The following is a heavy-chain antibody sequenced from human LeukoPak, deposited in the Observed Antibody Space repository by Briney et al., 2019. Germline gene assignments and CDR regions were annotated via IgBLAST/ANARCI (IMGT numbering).Heavy chain of an antibody. CDR1: GGSISSYY. D-gene: IGHD6-19*01. CDR3: ARLPYSSGWDYYYGMDV. Sequence: SETLSLTCTVSGGSISSYYWSWIRQPPGKGLEWIGYIYYSGSTNYNPSLKSRVTIPVDTSKNQFSLKLSSVTAADTAEYYCARLPYSSGWDYYYGMDVWGQGTTVTVSS. J-gene: IGHJ6*02. CDR2: IYYSGST. V-gene: IGHV4-59*01.